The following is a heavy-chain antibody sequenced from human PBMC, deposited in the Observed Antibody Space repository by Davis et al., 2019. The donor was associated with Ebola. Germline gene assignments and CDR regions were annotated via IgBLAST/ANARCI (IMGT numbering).Heavy chain of an antibody. Sequence: SETLSLTCADYGGSFSGYYWTWIRQPPGKGLEWIGEVDHSGSTKYSPSLKSRVTISVHTSKNQFSLRLRSVTAADTAVYYCARETRVTLAGPDLYYFDFWGQGTLVTVSS. J-gene: IGHJ4*02. CDR2: VDHSGST. CDR1: GGSFSGYY. CDR3: ARETRVTLAGPDLYYFDF. V-gene: IGHV4-34*01. D-gene: IGHD6-19*01.